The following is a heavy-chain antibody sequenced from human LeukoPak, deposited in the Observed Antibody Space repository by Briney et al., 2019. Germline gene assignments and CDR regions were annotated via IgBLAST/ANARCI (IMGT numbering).Heavy chain of an antibody. J-gene: IGHJ4*02. V-gene: IGHV3-74*01. CDR1: GFTFSSYW. CDR3: ARATTVTTYLDY. D-gene: IGHD4-17*01. Sequence: GGSLRLSCAASGFTFSSYWMHWVRQAPGKGLVWVSRINSDGGSTSYADSVKGRFTNSRDNAKNTLYLQMNSLRAEDTAVYYCARATTVTTYLDYWGQGTLVTVSS. CDR2: INSDGGST.